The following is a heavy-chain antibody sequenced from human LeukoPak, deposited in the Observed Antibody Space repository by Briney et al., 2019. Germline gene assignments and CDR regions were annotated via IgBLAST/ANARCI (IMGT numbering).Heavy chain of an antibody. V-gene: IGHV4-59*01. Sequence: PSETLSLTCTVSGGSISSYYWSWIRQPPGKGLEWIGYIYYSGSTNYNPSLKSRVTISVDTSKNQFSLKLSSVTAADTAVYYCARETYYYGSGSPPTFDYWGQGTLVTVSS. CDR2: IYYSGST. CDR1: GGSISSYY. D-gene: IGHD3-10*01. J-gene: IGHJ4*02. CDR3: ARETYYYGSGSPPTFDY.